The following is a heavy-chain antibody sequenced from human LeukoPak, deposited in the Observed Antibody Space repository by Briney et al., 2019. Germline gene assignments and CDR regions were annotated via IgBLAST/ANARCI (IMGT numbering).Heavy chain of an antibody. V-gene: IGHV1-18*01. Sequence: ASVKVSCKASGYTFTSYAISWVRQAPGQGLEWKGWISGYNGNTKYAQKVQGRVTMTTDTSTSTAYMELRSLRSDDTAVYYCARGYSYGSDYYYGMDVWGQGTTVTVSS. J-gene: IGHJ6*02. CDR3: ARGYSYGSDYYYGMDV. CDR2: ISGYNGNT. D-gene: IGHD5-18*01. CDR1: GYTFTSYA.